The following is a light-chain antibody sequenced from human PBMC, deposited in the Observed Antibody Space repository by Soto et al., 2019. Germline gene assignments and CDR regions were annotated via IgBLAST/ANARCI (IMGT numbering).Light chain of an antibody. CDR3: CSYAGSNTWV. Sequence: QSALTQPASVSGSPGQSITISCTGTSSDVGSYNLVSWYQQHPCKAPKLMVSEVTKRPSGVSDRFSGSKSGNTASLTISGLQAEDESDYYCCSYAGSNTWVFGGGTKLTVL. J-gene: IGLJ3*02. CDR1: SSDVGSYNL. CDR2: EVT. V-gene: IGLV2-23*02.